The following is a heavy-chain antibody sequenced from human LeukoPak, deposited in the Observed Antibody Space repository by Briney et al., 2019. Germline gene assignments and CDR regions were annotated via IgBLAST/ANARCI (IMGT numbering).Heavy chain of an antibody. CDR1: GFTFSSYG. D-gene: IGHD6-13*01. V-gene: IGHV3-30*18. J-gene: IGHJ6*03. CDR3: AKDQQLYYYYYYMDV. CDR2: ISYDGSNK. Sequence: GRSLRLSCAASGFTFSSYGMHWVRQAPGKGLEWVAVISYDGSNKYYADSVKGRFTISRDNSKNTLYLQMNSLRAEDAAVYYCAKDQQLYYYYYYMDVWGKGTTVTVSS.